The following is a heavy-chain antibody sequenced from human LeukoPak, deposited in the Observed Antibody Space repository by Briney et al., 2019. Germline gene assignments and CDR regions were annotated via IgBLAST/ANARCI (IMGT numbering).Heavy chain of an antibody. CDR1: GYTFTSYD. CDR2: MNPNSGNT. Sequence: ASVKVSCKASGYTFTSYDINWLRQATGQGLKWMGWMNPNSGNTGYAQKFQRRVTMARNTSISTAYMELSSLRFENTAVYYCARGRGARGWFDPWGQGTLVTVSS. J-gene: IGHJ5*02. CDR3: ARGRGARGWFDP. V-gene: IGHV1-8*01.